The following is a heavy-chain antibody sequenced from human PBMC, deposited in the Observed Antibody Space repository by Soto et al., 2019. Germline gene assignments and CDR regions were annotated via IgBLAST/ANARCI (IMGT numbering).Heavy chain of an antibody. CDR3: ARSDCSSGACSKGFEY. V-gene: IGHV6-1*01. CDR1: GDSVSSNSAA. D-gene: IGHD2-15*01. Sequence: SQTLSLTCAISGDSVSSNSAAWNWIRQSPSRGLEWPGRTYYRSKWYYDYAVSVKSRITINPDTSKNQFSLQVNSVTPEDTAVYYCARSDCSSGACSKGFEYWGQGSLVTVSS. J-gene: IGHJ4*02. CDR2: TYYRSKWYY.